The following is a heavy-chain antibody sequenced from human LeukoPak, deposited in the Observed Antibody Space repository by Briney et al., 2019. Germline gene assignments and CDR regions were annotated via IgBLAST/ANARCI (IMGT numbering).Heavy chain of an antibody. CDR2: ISNSATII. CDR1: GFTFSNYY. D-gene: IGHD3-10*02. V-gene: IGHV3-11*04. Sequence: GGSLRLSCAASGFTFSNYYMSWIRQAPGKGLEWISYISNSATIIHYADSVKGRFTISRDNAENSLYLQMNSLRAEDTAVYYCAELGITMIGGVWGKGTTVTISS. CDR3: AELGITMIGGV. J-gene: IGHJ6*04.